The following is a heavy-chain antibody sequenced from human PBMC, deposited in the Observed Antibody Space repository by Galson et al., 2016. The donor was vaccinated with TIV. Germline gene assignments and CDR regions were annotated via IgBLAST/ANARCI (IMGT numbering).Heavy chain of an antibody. CDR1: GYTFAHYF. Sequence: SVKVSCKASGYTFAHYFVHWVRQAPGQGLEWMGRINPHSGGTDYAPKFQGRVTMTRDTSISTAYMDLSGLKSDDTLVYYCARDYDLLTGHSSFDSWGQGTLVTVSS. CDR2: INPHSGGT. V-gene: IGHV1-2*05. CDR3: ARDYDLLTGHSSFDS. D-gene: IGHD3-9*01. J-gene: IGHJ4*02.